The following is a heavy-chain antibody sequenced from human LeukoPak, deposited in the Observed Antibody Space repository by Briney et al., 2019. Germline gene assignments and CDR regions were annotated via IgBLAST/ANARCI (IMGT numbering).Heavy chain of an antibody. CDR3: ARDLGSGIYSSKYYYYYYMDV. CDR2: ISSSSSTI. D-gene: IGHD6-13*01. Sequence: AGGSLRLSCAASGFTFSSYSMNWVRQAPGKGLEWVSYISSSSSTIYYADSVKGRFTISRDNAKNSLYLQMNSLRAEDTAVYYCARDLGSGIYSSKYYYYYYMDVWGKGTTVTVSS. J-gene: IGHJ6*03. CDR1: GFTFSSYS. V-gene: IGHV3-48*01.